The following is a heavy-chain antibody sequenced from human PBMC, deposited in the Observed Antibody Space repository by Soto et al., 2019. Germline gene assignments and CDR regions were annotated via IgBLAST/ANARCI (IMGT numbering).Heavy chain of an antibody. J-gene: IGHJ3*02. D-gene: IGHD3-16*02. V-gene: IGHV3-23*01. Sequence: EVQLLESGGGLVQPGGSLRLSCAASGFTFSSYAMSWVRQAPGKGLEWVSTITGRGDSTYYADSVKGRFTISRDNSKNTLHLQMNTLRAEDTAIYYCAREKEDYVWGSYRYLAFDIWGQGTMVTVSS. CDR3: AREKEDYVWGSYRYLAFDI. CDR2: ITGRGDST. CDR1: GFTFSSYA.